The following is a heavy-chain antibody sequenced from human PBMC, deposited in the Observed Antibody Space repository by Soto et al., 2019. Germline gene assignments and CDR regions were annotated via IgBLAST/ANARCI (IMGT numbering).Heavy chain of an antibody. D-gene: IGHD6-13*01. V-gene: IGHV3-21*04. Sequence: GGSLRLSCAASGFTFRSYTMQWVRQAPGKGLEWVSYISSSGSYIYYADSVKGRFTISRDNARNSLYLQMNSLSAEDTAFYYCVKDESINWYSGHFRHWGQGTLVTV. CDR3: VKDESINWYSGHFRH. J-gene: IGHJ1*01. CDR2: ISSSGSYI. CDR1: GFTFRSYT.